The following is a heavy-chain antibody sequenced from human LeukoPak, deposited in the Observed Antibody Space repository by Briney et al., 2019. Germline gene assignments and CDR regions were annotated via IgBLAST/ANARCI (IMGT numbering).Heavy chain of an antibody. V-gene: IGHV3-23*01. CDR2: ISASGSAT. Sequence: PGGSLRLSCAASGFIFSNYGMNWVRQAPGKGLEWVAAISASGSATSYADSVRGRFTISRDNTKGSLFLQLNSLRAEDTAVYYCARDLGYCTNGACHTRFDYWGQGTLVTVSS. CDR1: GFIFSNYG. J-gene: IGHJ4*02. D-gene: IGHD2-8*01. CDR3: ARDLGYCTNGACHTRFDY.